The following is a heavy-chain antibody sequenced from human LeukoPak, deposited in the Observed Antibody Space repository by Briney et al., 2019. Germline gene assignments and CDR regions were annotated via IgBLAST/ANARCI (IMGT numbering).Heavy chain of an antibody. CDR3: ARPYYYDSSGYWGELDY. Sequence: GGSLRLSCAASGFTFSSYEMNWVRQAPGKGLEWVSYISSSGSTIYYADSVKGRFTISRDNAKNSLYLQMNSLRAEDTAVYYCARPYYYDSSGYWGELDYWGQGTLVTVSS. CDR2: ISSSGSTI. D-gene: IGHD3-22*01. J-gene: IGHJ4*02. V-gene: IGHV3-48*03. CDR1: GFTFSSYE.